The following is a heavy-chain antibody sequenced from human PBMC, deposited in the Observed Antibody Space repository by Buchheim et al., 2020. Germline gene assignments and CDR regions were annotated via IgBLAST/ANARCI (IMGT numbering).Heavy chain of an antibody. CDR2: ISYDGSNK. Sequence: QVQLVESGGGVVQPGRSLRLSCAASGFTFSSYGMHWVRQAPGKGLEWVAVISYDGSNKYYADSVKGRFTISRDNSKNTLYLQMNSLRAEDTAVYYCAKDSADFWSGYYKAWYFRHWGQGTL. D-gene: IGHD3-3*01. V-gene: IGHV3-30*18. J-gene: IGHJ1*01. CDR1: GFTFSSYG. CDR3: AKDSADFWSGYYKAWYFRH.